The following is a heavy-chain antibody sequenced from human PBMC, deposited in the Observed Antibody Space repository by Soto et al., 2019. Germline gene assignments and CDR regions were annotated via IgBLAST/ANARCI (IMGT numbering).Heavy chain of an antibody. CDR2: IIPIFGTA. Sequence: QVQLVQSGAEVKKPGSSVKVSCKASGGTFSSYAISWVRQAPGQGLEWMGGIIPIFGTANYAQKFQGRVTITADKSPSTAYMELSSLRSEDTAVYYCARSSSAYYYDSSGYYFDYWGQGTLVTVSS. V-gene: IGHV1-69*06. J-gene: IGHJ4*02. CDR1: GGTFSSYA. CDR3: ARSSSAYYYDSSGYYFDY. D-gene: IGHD3-22*01.